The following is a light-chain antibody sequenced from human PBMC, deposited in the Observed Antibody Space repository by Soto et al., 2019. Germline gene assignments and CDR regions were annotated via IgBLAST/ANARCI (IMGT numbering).Light chain of an antibody. CDR2: WAS. V-gene: IGKV4-1*01. CDR3: QQYIGSPPYT. CDR1: QSVLYTSNNKNY. Sequence: DIVMTQSPDSLAVSLGERATIQCTSSQSVLYTSNNKNYLAWYQQKPGQPPRLLIYWASTRESGVPDRFSGSGCGTDFTLTISSRQAEDVAAYYCQQYIGSPPYTFGQGTKLEIK. J-gene: IGKJ2*01.